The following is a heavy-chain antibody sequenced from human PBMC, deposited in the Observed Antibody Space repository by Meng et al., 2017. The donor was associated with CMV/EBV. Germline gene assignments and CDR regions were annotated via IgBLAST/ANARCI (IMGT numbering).Heavy chain of an antibody. CDR1: GFTFSSYE. Sequence: GESLKISCAASGFTFSSYEMNWVRQAPGKGLEWVSYISSSGSTIYYADSVKGRFTISRDNAKNSLYLQMNSLRAEDTAVYYCARGRKTVVVPAAIPAWFDPWGQGTLVPSPQ. V-gene: IGHV3-48*03. J-gene: IGHJ5*02. CDR2: ISSSGSTI. D-gene: IGHD2-2*02. CDR3: ARGRKTVVVPAAIPAWFDP.